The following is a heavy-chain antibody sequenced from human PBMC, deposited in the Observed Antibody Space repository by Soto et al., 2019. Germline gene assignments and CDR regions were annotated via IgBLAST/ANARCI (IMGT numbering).Heavy chain of an antibody. D-gene: IGHD4-17*01. Sequence: QVQLQESGPGLVKPSGTLSLTCAVSGGSISSSNWWSWVRQPPGKGLEWIGEIYHSGSTNYNPSLKSRVTISVDTSKNQFSLKLSSVTAADTAVYYCARDRTTVTSTRYFDLWGRGTLVTVSS. J-gene: IGHJ2*01. CDR1: GGSISSSNW. CDR2: IYHSGST. V-gene: IGHV4-4*02. CDR3: ARDRTTVTSTRYFDL.